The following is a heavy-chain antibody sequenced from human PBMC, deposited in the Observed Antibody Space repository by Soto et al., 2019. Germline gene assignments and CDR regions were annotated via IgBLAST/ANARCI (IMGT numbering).Heavy chain of an antibody. CDR3: ARIQRISMIVVSKPYFDY. V-gene: IGHV2-26*01. CDR1: GFSLSNPRMG. J-gene: IGHJ4*02. D-gene: IGHD3-22*01. CDR2: IFSNDEK. Sequence: QVTLKESGPVLVKPTETLTLTCTVSGFSLSNPRMGVSWIRQPPGKALEWLAHIFSNDEKSYSTSLKSRLTISRDTSKSQVVLTMTNMDHVDTATYYCARIQRISMIVVSKPYFDYWGQGALVTVSS.